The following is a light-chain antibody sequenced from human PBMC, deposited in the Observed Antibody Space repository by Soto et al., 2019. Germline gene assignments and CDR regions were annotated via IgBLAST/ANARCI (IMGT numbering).Light chain of an antibody. CDR2: GAS. CDR3: HHYNYWPYT. CDR1: QNIATN. Sequence: PDSVSVSPGESAALLCRASQNIATNLAWYQQKPGQAPSLLLYGASNRATGIPARFSAGGSGTEMTQTISSLQSEDLEFCSCHHYNYWPYTFGQGTRLEIK. V-gene: IGKV3-15*01. J-gene: IGKJ5*01.